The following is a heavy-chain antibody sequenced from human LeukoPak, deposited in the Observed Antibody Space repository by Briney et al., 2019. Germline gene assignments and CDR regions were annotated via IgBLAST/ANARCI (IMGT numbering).Heavy chain of an antibody. D-gene: IGHD2-2*01. J-gene: IGHJ4*02. CDR3: ARTTGGYCTSTSCLFEY. V-gene: IGHV1-2*02. CDR2: INPNSGTT. CDR1: GFTLTDYY. Sequence: ASVKVSGRASGFTLTDYYIHWVRQAPGQGLEWMGWINPNSGTTNFAQKFQGRVTMTRDTSISTAYMELSRLRSDDTAVYYCARTTGGYCTSTSCLFEYWGQGTLVTVSS.